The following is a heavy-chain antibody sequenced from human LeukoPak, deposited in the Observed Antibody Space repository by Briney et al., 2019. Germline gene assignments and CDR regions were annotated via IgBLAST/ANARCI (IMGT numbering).Heavy chain of an antibody. CDR3: ARDGGYTFDY. CDR2: ISSDGSNT. CDR1: GFTFSSYA. J-gene: IGHJ4*02. Sequence: GGSLRLSCAASGFTFSSYAMSWVRQAPGKGLEWVAVISSDGSNTHYADSVKGRFTISRDNSKNTLYLQMNSQRAEDTALYYCARDGGYTFDYWGQGTPVTVSS. V-gene: IGHV3-30-3*01. D-gene: IGHD6-13*01.